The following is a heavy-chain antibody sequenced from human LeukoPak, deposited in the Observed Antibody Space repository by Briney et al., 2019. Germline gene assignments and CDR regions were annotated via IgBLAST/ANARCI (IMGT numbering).Heavy chain of an antibody. CDR1: GFNFSNYA. Sequence: GGSLGLSCAASGFNFSNYAMHWVRQAPGKGLEWVAVISYEGNNKYYADSVKGRFTISRDNAKNSLYLQMNSLRAEDTAVYYCAELGITMIGGVWGKGTTVTISS. CDR2: ISYEGNNK. V-gene: IGHV3-30*07. CDR3: AELGITMIGGV. D-gene: IGHD3-10*02. J-gene: IGHJ6*04.